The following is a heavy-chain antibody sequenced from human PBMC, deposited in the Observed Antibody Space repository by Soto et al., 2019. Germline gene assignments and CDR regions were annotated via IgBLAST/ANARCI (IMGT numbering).Heavy chain of an antibody. V-gene: IGHV1-2*02. D-gene: IGHD3-22*01. CDR3: ARVDQGFFPVSGIYFYFDH. CDR2: VHPDSGGT. CDR1: GYLFTDHR. Sequence: ASVKVSCKTSGYLFTDHRIHWVRQSPGQGLQWVGWVHPDSGGTNVAQAFQDRVTMTADTSITTAYMDLARLRPDDTAIFYCARVDQGFFPVSGIYFYFDHWGQGTPVTVSS. J-gene: IGHJ4*02.